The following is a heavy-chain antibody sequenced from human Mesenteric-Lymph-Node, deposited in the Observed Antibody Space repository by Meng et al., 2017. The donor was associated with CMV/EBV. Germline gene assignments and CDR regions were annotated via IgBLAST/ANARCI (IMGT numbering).Heavy chain of an antibody. CDR2: ISSSGTTI. Sequence: GESLKISCAASGFTFSDYYMSWIRQAPGKGLEWVSYISSSGTTIYYADSVKGRFTISRDNAKNSLYLQMNSLRAEDTAVYYCARVPRSSWYWGQGTLVTVSS. CDR3: ARVPRSSWY. V-gene: IGHV3-11*01. J-gene: IGHJ4*02. D-gene: IGHD6-13*01. CDR1: GFTFSDYY.